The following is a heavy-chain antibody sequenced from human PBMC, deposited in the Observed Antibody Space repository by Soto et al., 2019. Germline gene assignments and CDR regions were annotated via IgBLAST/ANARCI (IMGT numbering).Heavy chain of an antibody. CDR3: ARDLSSDSTGFRGYDL. D-gene: IGHD3-10*01. CDR1: GGTVSSYA. Sequence: QVHLVQSGAEVKKAGSSVKVSCKASGGTVSSYAITWVRQAPGKGLEWMGVFIPIFVSAHYAQKFQGRVTITADESSSTAYMELSGLRSEDTAIYDCARDLSSDSTGFRGYDLWGQGTLVTVSS. V-gene: IGHV1-69*01. CDR2: FIPIFVSA. J-gene: IGHJ4*02.